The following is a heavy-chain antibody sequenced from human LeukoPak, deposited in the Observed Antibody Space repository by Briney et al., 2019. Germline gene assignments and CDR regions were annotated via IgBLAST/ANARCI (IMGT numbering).Heavy chain of an antibody. Sequence: PGGSLRLSCAASGFTFSSRWMSWVRQAPGKGLEWVAKIKQDGSEKDYVDSVKGRFTISRDNAKNSLYLQMNSLTTGDTAVYFCARVFMNSDDSQYRPLDCWGQGTLATVSS. CDR2: IKQDGSEK. CDR1: GFTFSSRW. D-gene: IGHD3-22*01. V-gene: IGHV3-7*01. J-gene: IGHJ4*02. CDR3: ARVFMNSDDSQYRPLDC.